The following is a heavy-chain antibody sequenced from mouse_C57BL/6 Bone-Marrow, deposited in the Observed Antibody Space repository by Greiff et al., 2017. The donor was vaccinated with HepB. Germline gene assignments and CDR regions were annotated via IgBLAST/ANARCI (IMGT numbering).Heavy chain of an antibody. D-gene: IGHD1-1*01. CDR2: IDPSDSYT. CDR3: ASGGSSFYYAMDY. V-gene: IGHV1-50*01. Sequence: QVQLQQPGAELVKPGASVKLSCKASGYTFTSYWMQWVKQRPGQGLEWIGEIDPSDSYTNYNQKSKGKATLTVDTSSSTAYMQLSSLTSEDSAVYYCASGGSSFYYAMDYWGQGTSVTVSS. J-gene: IGHJ4*01. CDR1: GYTFTSYW.